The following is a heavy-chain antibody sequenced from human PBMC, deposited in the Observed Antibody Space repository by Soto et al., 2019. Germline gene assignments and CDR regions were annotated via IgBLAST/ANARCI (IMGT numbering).Heavy chain of an antibody. CDR3: ERRTAVAYWYCGMDV. V-gene: IGHV4-39*01. J-gene: IGHJ6*02. CDR2: IYYSGST. D-gene: IGHD6-19*01. Sequence: QLQLQESGPGLVKPSETLSLTCTVSGGSISSSSYFWGWIRQPPGKGLEWIGSIYYSGSTYYNPSHKSRVTISVDTAKSQDSLKLTTVTAADTAVYYCERRTAVAYWYCGMDVCSQGTTVTVSS. CDR1: GGSISSSSYF.